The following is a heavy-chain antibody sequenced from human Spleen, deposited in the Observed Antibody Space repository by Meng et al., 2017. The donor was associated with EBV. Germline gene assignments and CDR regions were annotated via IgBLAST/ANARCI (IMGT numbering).Heavy chain of an antibody. D-gene: IGHD6-19*01. CDR1: VSRFPGNH. Sequence: KPGPSTTFPCKASVSRFPGNHILWLRTASGRGLEGMGRINPTSGDTNYAQKLQGRVTLNRDTSITTAYMELKRLTSDDTAVYFCARESSVEVAALDYWGQGTLVTVSS. V-gene: IGHV1-2*06. CDR2: INPTSGDT. J-gene: IGHJ4*02. CDR3: ARESSVEVAALDY.